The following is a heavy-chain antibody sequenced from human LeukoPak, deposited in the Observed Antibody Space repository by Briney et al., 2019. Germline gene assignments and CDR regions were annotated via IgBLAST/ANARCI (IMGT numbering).Heavy chain of an antibody. CDR3: ASLHYYDSSGRDY. Sequence: KTGGSLRLSCAASGFTFSSYSMTWVRQAPGKGLKWVSTISSSGVYTYYADSVKGRFTISRDDAKNSLYLQMNSLRAEDTAVYYCASLHYYDSSGRDYWDQGTLVTVSS. CDR2: ISSSGVYT. D-gene: IGHD3-22*01. CDR1: GFTFSSYS. V-gene: IGHV3-21*01. J-gene: IGHJ4*02.